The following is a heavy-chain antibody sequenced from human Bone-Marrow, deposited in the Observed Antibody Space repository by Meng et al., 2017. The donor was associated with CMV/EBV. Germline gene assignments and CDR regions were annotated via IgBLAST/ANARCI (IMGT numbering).Heavy chain of an antibody. Sequence: VQFGVEMKTPGALVKVSCTDSEFTCVDYYIHWVRQAPGRGLEWMGWVNSKNEATNYARKFQGRVSMTRDTSISTAHMELSRLMSDDTAVYYCVRSSGWSLFDYWGQGTLVTVSS. CDR3: VRSSGWSLFDY. J-gene: IGHJ4*02. V-gene: IGHV1-2*02. CDR1: EFTCVDYY. D-gene: IGHD6-19*01. CDR2: VNSKNEAT.